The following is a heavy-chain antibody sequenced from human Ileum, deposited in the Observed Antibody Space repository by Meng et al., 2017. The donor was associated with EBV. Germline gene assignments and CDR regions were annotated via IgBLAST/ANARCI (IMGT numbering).Heavy chain of an antibody. D-gene: IGHD6-13*01. CDR2: ISANNGDR. CDR3: ARKPTSAALDY. CDR1: GFTFTNYG. J-gene: IGHJ4*02. V-gene: IGHV1-18*01. Sequence: VQLVQSGAEVPPPGASVKVSCKASGFTFTNYGFTWVRQAPGQRLEWMGWISANNGDRHYAQKFQDRVTLTTDGYTPTVYMELRSLRSDDTAVYFCARKPTSAALDYWGQGTLVTVSS.